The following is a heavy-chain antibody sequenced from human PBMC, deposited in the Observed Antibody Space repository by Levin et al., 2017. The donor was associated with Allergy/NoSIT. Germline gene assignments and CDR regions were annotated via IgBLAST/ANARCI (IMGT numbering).Heavy chain of an antibody. D-gene: IGHD5-18*01. CDR2: IRQYGSET. Sequence: PGGSLRLSCAASAFTFSDYWGGWVRQAPGKGLEWVANIRQYGSETYYLDSVKGRFTISRDDAKNSLHLQMNSLRAAETAVYYCARAETARFDYWSQGTLVTVSS. CDR1: AFTFSDYW. CDR3: ARAETARFDY. J-gene: IGHJ4*02. V-gene: IGHV3-7*01.